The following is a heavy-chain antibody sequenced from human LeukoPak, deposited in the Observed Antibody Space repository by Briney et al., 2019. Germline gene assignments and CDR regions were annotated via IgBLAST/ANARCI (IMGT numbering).Heavy chain of an antibody. CDR3: ARDLSYCRGSRCHHWFDP. D-gene: IGHD2-15*01. CDR1: GLTFTTST. V-gene: IGHV3-48*01. J-gene: IGHJ5*02. Sequence: GGSLRLSCLASGLTFTTSTFNWVRQAPGKGLKWVSYIGTRTGPIYYADSVRGRFTISRDDVRNSVHLQINSLRAEDTAVYYCARDLSYCRGSRCHHWFDPWGQGTLVTVSS. CDR2: IGTRTGPI.